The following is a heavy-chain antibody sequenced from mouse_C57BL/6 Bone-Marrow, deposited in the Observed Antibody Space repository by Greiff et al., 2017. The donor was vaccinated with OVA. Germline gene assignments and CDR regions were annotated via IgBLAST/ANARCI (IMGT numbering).Heavy chain of an antibody. CDR1: GYTFTSYW. D-gene: IGHD2-12*01. V-gene: IGHV1-55*01. CDR3: ARNDGTLYYYAMDY. J-gene: IGHJ4*01. CDR2: IYPGSGST. Sequence: QVQLQQPGAELVKPGASVKMSCKASGYTFTSYWITWVKQRPGQGLEWIGDIYPGSGSTNYNEKFKSTATLTVDTSSSTAYMQLSSLTSEDSAVYYCARNDGTLYYYAMDYWGQGTSVTVSS.